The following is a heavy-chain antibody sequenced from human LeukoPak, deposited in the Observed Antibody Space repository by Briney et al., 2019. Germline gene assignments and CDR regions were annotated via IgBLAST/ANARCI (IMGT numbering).Heavy chain of an antibody. D-gene: IGHD4-17*01. Sequence: ASVKVSCKASGGTFSSYAISWVRQAPGQGLEWMGRIIPILGIANYAQKFQGRVTITADKSTSTAYMELSSLRSEDTAVYYCAREEIGNGDYLNWFDPWGQGTLVTVSS. V-gene: IGHV1-69*04. CDR1: GGTFSSYA. J-gene: IGHJ5*02. CDR3: AREEIGNGDYLNWFDP. CDR2: IIPILGIA.